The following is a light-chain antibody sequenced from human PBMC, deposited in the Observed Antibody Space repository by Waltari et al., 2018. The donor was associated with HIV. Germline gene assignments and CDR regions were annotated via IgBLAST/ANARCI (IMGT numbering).Light chain of an antibody. CDR3: QQSYDSPFN. CDR2: SAY. V-gene: IGKV1-39*01. Sequence: DIQMNQSPSALSASLGDNVVITCRASQAISSYLNWYQQKSNKAPVLLVYSAYKLQSGAPSRFRGAGSGRDFSLSITGLQTEDFATYFCQQSYDSPFNFGPGT. CDR1: QAISSY. J-gene: IGKJ3*01.